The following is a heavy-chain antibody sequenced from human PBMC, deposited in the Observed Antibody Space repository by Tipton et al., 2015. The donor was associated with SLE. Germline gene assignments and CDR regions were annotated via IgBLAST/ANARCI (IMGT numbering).Heavy chain of an antibody. CDR1: GGSISRSNYY. D-gene: IGHD3-10*01. V-gene: IGHV4-39*07. CDR2: ISYSGNT. J-gene: IGHJ4*02. CDR3: ASGGRGAMEFDY. Sequence: TLSLTCTVSGGSISRSNYYWGWIRRPPGRGLEWIGTISYSGNTYYNPSLKSRLTISVDTSKNQFSLKLSSVTAADTAVYYCASGGRGAMEFDYWGQGTLVTVSS.